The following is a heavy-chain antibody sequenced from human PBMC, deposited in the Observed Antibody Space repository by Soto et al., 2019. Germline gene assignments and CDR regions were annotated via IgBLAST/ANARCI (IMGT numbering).Heavy chain of an antibody. CDR1: GYSFTTYG. V-gene: IGHV1-18*01. CDR3: ARGASPLIDY. CDR2: IHAYNGNT. D-gene: IGHD1-26*01. Sequence: GASVKVSCKTSGYSFTTYGFSWVRQAPGQGLEWMGGIHAYNGNTNYSQKFQGRVTMTMDTSASTAYMDLSSLRSEDTAVYYCARGASPLIDYWGQGTLVTVSS. J-gene: IGHJ4*02.